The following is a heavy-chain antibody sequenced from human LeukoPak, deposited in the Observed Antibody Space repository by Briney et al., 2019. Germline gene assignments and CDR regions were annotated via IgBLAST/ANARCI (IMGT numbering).Heavy chain of an antibody. CDR2: ISRRSRHV. V-gene: IGHV3-21*01. CDR1: GFTFSDYS. J-gene: IGHJ1*01. D-gene: IGHD1-26*01. CDR3: VRDLMGMGATTAYLHH. Sequence: NPGGSLRLSCAASGFTFSDYSMNWVRQAPGKGLEWVSSISRRSRHVYYADSVKGRFTISRDNARNSLYLQMNSLRVEDMAVYHCVRDLMGMGATTAYLHHWGQGTLVTVSS.